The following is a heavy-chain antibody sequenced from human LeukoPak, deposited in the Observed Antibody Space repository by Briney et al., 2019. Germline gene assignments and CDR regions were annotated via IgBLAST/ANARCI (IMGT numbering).Heavy chain of an antibody. J-gene: IGHJ4*02. CDR1: GGSISSSSYY. CDR3: ARSDYDSSGYYYFDY. D-gene: IGHD3-22*01. CDR2: IYYSGST. V-gene: IGHV4-61*05. Sequence: PSETLSLTCTVSGGSISSSSYYWGWIRQPPGKGLEWIGYIYYSGSTNYNPSLKSRVTISVDTSKNQFSLKLSSVTAADTAVYYCARSDYDSSGYYYFDYWGRGTLVTVSS.